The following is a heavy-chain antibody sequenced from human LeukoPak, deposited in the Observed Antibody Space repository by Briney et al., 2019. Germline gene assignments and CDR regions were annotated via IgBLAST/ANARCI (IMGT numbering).Heavy chain of an antibody. V-gene: IGHV1-2*02. CDR1: GYTFTDYY. CDR3: ATPSGNYPAINYFHYYMDV. Sequence: GASVKVSCTASGYTFTDYYIHWVRQAPGQGLEWMGWINPRSGGTNYAQKFQGRVTMTRDTSISTAYMDLSRLRSDDTAVYYCATPSGNYPAINYFHYYMDVWGKGTTVTISS. J-gene: IGHJ6*03. CDR2: INPRSGGT. D-gene: IGHD1-26*01.